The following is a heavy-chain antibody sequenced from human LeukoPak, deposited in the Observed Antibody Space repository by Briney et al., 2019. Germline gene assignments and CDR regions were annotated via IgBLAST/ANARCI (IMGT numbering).Heavy chain of an antibody. Sequence: PGGSLRLSCAASGFMFSSYWMSWVCQAPGKGLEWVANIKQDGSEKYYVDSVKGRFTISRDNAKKSLYLQMNSLRAEDTAVYYCARELGGAYYWGQGTLVTVSS. CDR2: IKQDGSEK. CDR3: ARELGGAYY. V-gene: IGHV3-7*05. CDR1: GFMFSSYW. J-gene: IGHJ4*02. D-gene: IGHD3-16*01.